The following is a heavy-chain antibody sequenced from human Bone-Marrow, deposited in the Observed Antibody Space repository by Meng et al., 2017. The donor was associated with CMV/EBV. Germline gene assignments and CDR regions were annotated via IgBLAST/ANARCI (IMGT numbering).Heavy chain of an antibody. V-gene: IGHV4-39*07. D-gene: IGHD1-26*01. Sequence: SETLSLTCTVSGGSISSSSYYWGWIRQPPGKGLEWIGSIYYSGSTYYNPSLKSRVTISVDTSKNQFSLKLSSVTAADTAVYYCARRVGGGLVQTWGRGPRVHGAS. J-gene: IGHJ5*02. CDR2: IYYSGST. CDR3: ARRVGGGLVQT. CDR1: GGSISSSSYY.